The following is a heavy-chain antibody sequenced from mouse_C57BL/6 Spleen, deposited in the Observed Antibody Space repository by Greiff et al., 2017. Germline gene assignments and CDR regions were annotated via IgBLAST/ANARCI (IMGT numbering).Heavy chain of an antibody. Sequence: QVQLQQPGTELVKPGASVKLSCKASGYTFTSYWMHWVKQRPGQGLEWIGNINPSNGGTNYNEKFKSKATLTVDKSASTAYMQLSSLHSEDSAVYYCAVTTLVAPMDYWGQGTTLTVSS. CDR3: AVTTLVAPMDY. V-gene: IGHV1-53*01. J-gene: IGHJ2*01. CDR2: INPSNGGT. CDR1: GYTFTSYW. D-gene: IGHD1-1*01.